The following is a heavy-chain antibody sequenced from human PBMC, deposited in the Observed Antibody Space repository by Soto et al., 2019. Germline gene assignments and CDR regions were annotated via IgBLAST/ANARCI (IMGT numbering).Heavy chain of an antibody. CDR2: ISGSGGST. CDR1: GFTFSSYA. D-gene: IGHD6-6*01. Sequence: GGSLRLSCAASGFTFSSYAMSWVRQAPGKGLEWVSAISGSGGSTYNADSVKGRFTISRDNSKNMLYLQMNSLRAEDTAVYYCGSSSSRRRVDYWGQGTLVTVSS. J-gene: IGHJ4*02. V-gene: IGHV3-23*01. CDR3: GSSSSRRRVDY.